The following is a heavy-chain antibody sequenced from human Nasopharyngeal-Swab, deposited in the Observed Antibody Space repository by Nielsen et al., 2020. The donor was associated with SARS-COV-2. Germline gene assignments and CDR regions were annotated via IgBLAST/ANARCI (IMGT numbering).Heavy chain of an antibody. J-gene: IGHJ4*02. CDR1: GFTFSSYW. V-gene: IGHV3-74*01. CDR3: ARALYSSGWYLDY. CDR2: INSDGSST. D-gene: IGHD6-19*01. Sequence: GESLKISCAASGFTFSSYWMHWVRQAPGKGLVWVSRINSDGSSTSYADSVKGRFTISRDNAKNTLYLQMNSLRAEDTAVYYCARALYSSGWYLDYWGQGTVFPVSS.